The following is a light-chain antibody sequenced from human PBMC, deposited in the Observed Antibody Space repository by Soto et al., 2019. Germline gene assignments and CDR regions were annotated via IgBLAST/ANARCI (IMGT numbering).Light chain of an antibody. J-gene: IGKJ1*01. CDR3: QQYGSSPT. V-gene: IGKV3-20*01. CDR2: GAS. Sequence: EIWLTQYPGTLSLSPGERATLSWGASQSVSSSYLAWYQQKPGQAPRLLIYGASSRATGIPDRLSGSGSGTEFTLTISRIQPEDFVVYYCQQYGSSPTFGQGTQVDIK. CDR1: QSVSSSY.